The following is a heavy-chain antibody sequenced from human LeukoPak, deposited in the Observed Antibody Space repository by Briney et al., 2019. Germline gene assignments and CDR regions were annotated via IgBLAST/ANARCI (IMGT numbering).Heavy chain of an antibody. V-gene: IGHV1-2*02. CDR2: INPNSGGT. Sequence: ASVKVSCKASGYTFTAYYMHWVWQAPGQGLEWMGWINPNSGGTNYAQKFQGRVTMTRDTSISTAYMELSRLRSDDTAVYYCARDYYDSSGFGAFDIWGQGTMVTVSS. CDR1: GYTFTAYY. J-gene: IGHJ3*02. D-gene: IGHD3-22*01. CDR3: ARDYYDSSGFGAFDI.